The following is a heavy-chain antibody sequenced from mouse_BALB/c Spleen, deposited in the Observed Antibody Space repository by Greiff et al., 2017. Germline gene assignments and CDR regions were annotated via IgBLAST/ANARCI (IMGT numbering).Heavy chain of an antibody. Sequence: EVNLVESGGGLVKPGGSLKLSCAASGFTFSSYAMSWVRQTPEKRLEWVATISSGGSYTYYPDSVKGRFTISRDNAKNTLYLQMSSLRSEDTAMYYCARPDRYDGFAYWGQGTLVTVSA. D-gene: IGHD2-14*01. CDR1: GFTFSSYA. CDR3: ARPDRYDGFAY. CDR2: ISSGGSYT. V-gene: IGHV5-9-3*01. J-gene: IGHJ3*01.